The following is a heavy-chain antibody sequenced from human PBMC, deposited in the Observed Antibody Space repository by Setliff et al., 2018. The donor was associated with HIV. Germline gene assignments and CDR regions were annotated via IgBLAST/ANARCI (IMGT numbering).Heavy chain of an antibody. Sequence: TSETLSLTCAVYGGSFSGYYWSWIRQPPGKGLEWIGEINHSGSTNYNPSLKSRVTILVDTSKNQFSLKLSSVTAADTAIYYCARSTVGAGASFPWGRGILVTVSS. CDR3: ARSTVGAGASFP. CDR1: GGSFSGYY. CDR2: INHSGST. D-gene: IGHD1-26*01. V-gene: IGHV4-34*01. J-gene: IGHJ5*02.